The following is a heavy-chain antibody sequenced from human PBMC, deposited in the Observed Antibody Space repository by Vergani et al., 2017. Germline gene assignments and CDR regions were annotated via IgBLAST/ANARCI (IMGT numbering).Heavy chain of an antibody. D-gene: IGHD3-9*01. J-gene: IGHJ4*02. CDR3: ARDYLSDPDLLFVY. V-gene: IGHV7-4-1*02. Sequence: QVQLVQSGSELKKPGASVKVSCEASGYTFTDYAMTWVRQAPGQGLEWMGWINTNTGNPTYAQGFPGRFIVSLDTSVSTAYLHINSLKAEDTAVYYCARDYLSDPDLLFVYWCQETLVTVAS. CDR2: INTNTGNP. CDR1: GYTFTDYA.